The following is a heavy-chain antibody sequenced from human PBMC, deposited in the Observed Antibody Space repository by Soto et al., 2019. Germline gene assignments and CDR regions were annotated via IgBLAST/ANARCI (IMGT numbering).Heavy chain of an antibody. J-gene: IGHJ4*02. CDR1: GYTFTSYG. V-gene: IGHV1-18*01. Sequence: QVQLVQSGAEVKKPGASVKVSCKASGYTFTSYGISWVRQAPGQGLEWMGWISAYNGNTNYAQKLQGRVTMTTAPSKSTAYMAPRRLGSDGTAVYYCAKAPPPVDHWGQGTLVTVSS. CDR2: ISAYNGNT. CDR3: AKAPPPVDH.